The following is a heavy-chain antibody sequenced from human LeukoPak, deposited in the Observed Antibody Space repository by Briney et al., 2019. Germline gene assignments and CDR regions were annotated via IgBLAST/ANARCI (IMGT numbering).Heavy chain of an antibody. V-gene: IGHV3-15*01. CDR3: TTEGGIVGAIYAFDI. CDR1: GFTFSNAW. D-gene: IGHD1-26*01. Sequence: GGSLRLSCAASGFTFSNAWMSWVRQAPGKGLEWVGRIKSKTDGGTTDYAAPVKGRFTISRGDSKNTLYLQMNSLKTEDTAVYYCTTEGGIVGAIYAFDIWGQGTMVTVSS. J-gene: IGHJ3*02. CDR2: IKSKTDGGTT.